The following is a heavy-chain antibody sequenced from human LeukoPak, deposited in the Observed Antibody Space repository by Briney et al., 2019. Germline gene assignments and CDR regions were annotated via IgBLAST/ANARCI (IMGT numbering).Heavy chain of an antibody. J-gene: IGHJ4*02. CDR3: ARGVVDY. V-gene: IGHV3-21*01. CDR1: GFTFSSYW. CDR2: ISSSSSYI. Sequence: GGSLRLSCAASGFTFSSYWMNWARQAPGKGLEWVSSISSSSSYIYYADSVKGRFTISRGNAKNSLYLQMNSLRAEDTAVYYCARGVVDYWGQGTLVTVSS. D-gene: IGHD3-3*01.